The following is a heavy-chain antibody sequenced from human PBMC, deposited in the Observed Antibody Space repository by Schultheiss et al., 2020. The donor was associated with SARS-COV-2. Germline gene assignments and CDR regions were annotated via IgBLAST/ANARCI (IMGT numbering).Heavy chain of an antibody. Sequence: ASVKVSCKASGYTFTIYDINWVRQAPGQGLEWMGWINPNSGGTNYAQKFQGRVTMTGDTSIRTAYMELIRLRSDDTAVYYCARQLANFDYWGQGTLVTVSS. D-gene: IGHD6-6*01. V-gene: IGHV1-2*02. CDR2: INPNSGGT. J-gene: IGHJ4*02. CDR1: GYTFTIYD. CDR3: ARQLANFDY.